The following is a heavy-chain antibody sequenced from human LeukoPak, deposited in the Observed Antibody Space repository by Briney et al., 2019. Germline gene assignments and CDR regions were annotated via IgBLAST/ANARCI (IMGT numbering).Heavy chain of an antibody. Sequence: SQTLSLTCTVSGGSISSGDYYWSWIRQPPGKGLEWIGSIYHSGSTYYNPSLKSRVTISVDTSKNQFSLKLSSVTAADTAVYYCARDYYDSSGYPVPWGQGTLVTVSS. J-gene: IGHJ5*02. CDR1: GGSISSGDYY. D-gene: IGHD3-22*01. CDR3: ARDYYDSSGYPVP. CDR2: IYHSGST. V-gene: IGHV4-39*07.